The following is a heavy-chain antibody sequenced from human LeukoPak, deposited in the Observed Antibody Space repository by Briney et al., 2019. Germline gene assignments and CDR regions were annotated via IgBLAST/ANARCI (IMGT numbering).Heavy chain of an antibody. CDR1: GYTFTSYG. Sequence: ASVKVSCKASGYTFTSYGISWVRQAPGQGLEWMGWISAYNGNTNYAQKLQGRVTMTTDTSTSTAYMELRSLRSDDTAVYYCARTYDILTGYSEGDYYYGMDVWGQGTTVTVSS. CDR2: ISAYNGNT. CDR3: ARTYDILTGYSEGDYYYGMDV. J-gene: IGHJ6*02. V-gene: IGHV1-18*01. D-gene: IGHD3-9*01.